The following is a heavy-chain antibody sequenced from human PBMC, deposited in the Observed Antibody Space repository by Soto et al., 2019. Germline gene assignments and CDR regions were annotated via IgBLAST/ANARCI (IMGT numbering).Heavy chain of an antibody. CDR3: SRDSNWSIDY. Sequence: PGGSLRLSCLASGFTFRDYGMNWVRQAPGKGLEWVSYIDSTGKTIYYADSVKGRFTISRDTARNSLFLQMHSLRAEDTALYYCSRDSNWSIDYWGQGTLVTVSS. CDR1: GFTFRDYG. J-gene: IGHJ4*02. V-gene: IGHV3-48*01. D-gene: IGHD6-13*01. CDR2: IDSTGKTI.